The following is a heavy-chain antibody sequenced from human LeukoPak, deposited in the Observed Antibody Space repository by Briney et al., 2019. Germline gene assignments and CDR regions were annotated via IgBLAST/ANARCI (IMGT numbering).Heavy chain of an antibody. CDR1: DFTVSDNY. Sequence: PGGSLRLSCTDSDFTVSDNYMSWVRQAPGKGLEWVSIIYSGDNTYYADSVKGRFTISRDNSKNTLFLQMNSLRAEDTAVYYCARDFTPYYYYMDVWGKGTTVTVSS. V-gene: IGHV3-53*01. CDR2: IYSGDNT. J-gene: IGHJ6*03. CDR3: ARDFTPYYYYMDV.